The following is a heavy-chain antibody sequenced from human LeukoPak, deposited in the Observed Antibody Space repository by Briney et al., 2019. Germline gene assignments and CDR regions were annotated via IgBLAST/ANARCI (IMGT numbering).Heavy chain of an antibody. Sequence: GGSLRLSCAASGFTLSSYTTTWVRHAPGKGLEWVSAISNNGGSTYYADSVKGRFTISRDNSKNTLYLQMISLRAEDTAIYYCARRDYGDLFWGQGTLVTVSS. CDR2: ISNNGGST. V-gene: IGHV3-23*01. D-gene: IGHD4-17*01. J-gene: IGHJ4*02. CDR3: ARRDYGDLF. CDR1: GFTLSSYT.